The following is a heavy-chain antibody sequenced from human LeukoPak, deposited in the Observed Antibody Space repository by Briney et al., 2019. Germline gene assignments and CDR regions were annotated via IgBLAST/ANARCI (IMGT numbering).Heavy chain of an antibody. D-gene: IGHD6-19*01. CDR3: AKQEGSGWYFDAFDI. CDR1: GFTFSSYA. Sequence: GGSLRLSCAASGFTFSSYAMSWVRQAPGKGLEWVSAISGSGGSTYYAYSVKGRFTISRDNSKNTLYLQMNSLRAEDTAVYYCAKQEGSGWYFDAFDIWGQGTMVTVSS. CDR2: ISGSGGST. J-gene: IGHJ3*02. V-gene: IGHV3-23*01.